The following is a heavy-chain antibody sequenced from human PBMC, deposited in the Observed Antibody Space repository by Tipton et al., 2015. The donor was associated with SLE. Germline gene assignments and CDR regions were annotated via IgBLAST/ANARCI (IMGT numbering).Heavy chain of an antibody. CDR2: INHSGNT. D-gene: IGHD3-22*01. V-gene: IGHV4-34*01. Sequence: TLSLTCAVYGGSFSGYYWNWIRQPPGKGLEWIGEINHSGNTNYNPSLKSRVTVSVDTSENQFSLKLSSVTAADTAVYYCARVRPDYYDSSGYNYYYYYMDVWGQGTMVTVSS. CDR3: ARVRPDYYDSSGYNYYYYYMDV. CDR1: GGSFSGYY. J-gene: IGHJ6*03.